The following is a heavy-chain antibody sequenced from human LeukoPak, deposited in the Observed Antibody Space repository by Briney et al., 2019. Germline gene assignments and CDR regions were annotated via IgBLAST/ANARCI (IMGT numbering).Heavy chain of an antibody. Sequence: SETLSLTCTVSGGSISSSDYYWGWVRQPPGKGLEWIGYIYYSGSTNYNPSLKSRVTISVDTSKNQFSLKLSSVTAADTAVYYCARDAPSGDSPGYWGQGTLVTVSS. CDR2: IYYSGST. J-gene: IGHJ4*02. CDR3: ARDAPSGDSPGY. V-gene: IGHV4-61*08. CDR1: GGSISSSDYY. D-gene: IGHD4-17*01.